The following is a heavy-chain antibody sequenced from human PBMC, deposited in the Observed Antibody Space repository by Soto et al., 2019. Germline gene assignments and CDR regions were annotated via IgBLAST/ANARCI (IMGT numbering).Heavy chain of an antibody. V-gene: IGHV1-46*01. CDR3: AWGHNLTAFGDRGYYGMDV. CDR1: GYTFSNYY. Sequence: QVHLVQSGAEVKKPGASVTFPCKASGYTFSNYYMHWVRQTPGQGLEWGGIINPSGGGTTYPQNCQGRVSMTRDTSTSTVYMEPNSLRSEDTAVYYCAWGHNLTAFGDRGYYGMDVWGDGTAVTASS. J-gene: IGHJ6*04. CDR2: INPSGGGT. D-gene: IGHD4-17*01.